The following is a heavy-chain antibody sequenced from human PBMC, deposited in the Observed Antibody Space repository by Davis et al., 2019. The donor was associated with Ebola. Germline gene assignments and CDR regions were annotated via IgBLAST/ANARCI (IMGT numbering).Heavy chain of an antibody. CDR2: IKQDGSEK. J-gene: IGHJ2*01. D-gene: IGHD2-21*02. CDR3: ARGKEDGLSDCGGDCYSNYWYFDL. V-gene: IGHV3-7*03. Sequence: GESLKLSCAASGFTFSSYWMSWVRQAPGKGLEWVANIKQDGSEKYYVDSVKGRFTISRDNAKNSLYLQMNSLRAEDTAVYYCARGKEDGLSDCGGDCYSNYWYFDLWGRGTLVTVSS. CDR1: GFTFSSYW.